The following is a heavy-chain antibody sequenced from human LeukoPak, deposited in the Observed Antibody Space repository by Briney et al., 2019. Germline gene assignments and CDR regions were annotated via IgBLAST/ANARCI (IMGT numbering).Heavy chain of an antibody. V-gene: IGHV1-18*01. CDR2: ISAYNGNT. CDR1: GYTFTRYG. Sequence: ASVTVSCKASGYTFTRYGISWVGQAPGLGLEWMGWISAYNGNTNYAQKIQGRVTMTTDTSTSTAYMELRSLRSDDTAVYYCARDRRLTIFGVVTPYYYYMDVWGKGTTVTVSS. J-gene: IGHJ6*03. CDR3: ARDRRLTIFGVVTPYYYYMDV. D-gene: IGHD3-3*01.